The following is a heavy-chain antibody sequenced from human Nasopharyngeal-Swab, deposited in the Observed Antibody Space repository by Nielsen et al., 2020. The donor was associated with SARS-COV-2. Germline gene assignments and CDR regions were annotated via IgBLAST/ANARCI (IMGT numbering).Heavy chain of an antibody. CDR2: IKQDGSEK. CDR1: GFPLSSYW. D-gene: IGHD3-3*01. J-gene: IGHJ4*02. V-gene: IGHV3-7*03. Sequence: GESLKTSCAASGFPLSSYWMSWVRQAPGKGLEWVANIKQDGSEKYYVDSVKGRFTISRDNAKNSLYLQMNSLRAEDTAVYYCARDPNLDDFCFDYWGQGTLVTVSS. CDR3: ARDPNLDDFCFDY.